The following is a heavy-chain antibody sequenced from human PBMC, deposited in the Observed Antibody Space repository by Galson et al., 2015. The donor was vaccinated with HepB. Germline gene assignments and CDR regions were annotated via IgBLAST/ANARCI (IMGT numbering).Heavy chain of an antibody. CDR1: GYSFTSYW. J-gene: IGHJ5*02. CDR3: AREGIAVAGDGLRENNWFDP. D-gene: IGHD6-19*01. Sequence: QSGAEVKKPGESLRISCKGSGYSFTSYWISWVRQMPGKGLEWMGRIDPSDSYTNYSPSFQGHVTISDDKSISTAYLQWSSLKASDTAMYYCAREGIAVAGDGLRENNWFDPWGQGTLVTVSS. CDR2: IDPSDSYT. V-gene: IGHV5-10-1*01.